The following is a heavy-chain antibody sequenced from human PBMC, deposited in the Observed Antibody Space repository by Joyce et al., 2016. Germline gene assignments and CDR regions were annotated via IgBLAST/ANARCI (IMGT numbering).Heavy chain of an antibody. CDR1: GFSVSSYH. D-gene: IGHD1-26*01. V-gene: IGHV3-53*01. CDR3: ARSKVGASSYYHYGMDV. J-gene: IGHJ6*02. CDR2: IQSGDTK. Sequence: EVQLVESGGGLSQPGGSLRLSCAAFGFSVSSYHMSWVRQAPGKGLEWVSVIQSGDTKHYADSVKGRFTISRDISKNTLYLQMNSLRAEDTAVYYCARSKVGASSYYHYGMDVGGQGTTVIVSS.